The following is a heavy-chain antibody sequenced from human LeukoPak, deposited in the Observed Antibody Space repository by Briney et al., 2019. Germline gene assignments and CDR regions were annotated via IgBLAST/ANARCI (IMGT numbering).Heavy chain of an antibody. D-gene: IGHD3-10*01. CDR3: AKDSWLESGRTPFYFDS. Sequence: GGSLRLSCVASGFTFNKYSMNWVRQAPGKGLQWLSYISGTSRTIYYADSVKGRFAVSRDNARNSLYLQMSSLRVEDTAVYYCAKDSWLESGRTPFYFDSWGQGTLVTVSS. CDR1: GFTFNKYS. CDR2: ISGTSRTI. J-gene: IGHJ4*02. V-gene: IGHV3-48*01.